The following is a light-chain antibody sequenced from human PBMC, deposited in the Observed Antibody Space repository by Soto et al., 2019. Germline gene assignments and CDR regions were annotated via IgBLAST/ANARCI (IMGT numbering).Light chain of an antibody. Sequence: QSVLTQPPSASGSPGQSVTISCTGTSSDVGTYKYVSWYQQHPGKAPKLVIYEGSKRPSGVPDRFSGSKSGNTASLTVSGLQAEDEADYYCSSYAGSNNFVFGTGTKVTVL. V-gene: IGLV2-8*01. CDR1: SSDVGTYKY. J-gene: IGLJ1*01. CDR3: SSYAGSNNFV. CDR2: EGS.